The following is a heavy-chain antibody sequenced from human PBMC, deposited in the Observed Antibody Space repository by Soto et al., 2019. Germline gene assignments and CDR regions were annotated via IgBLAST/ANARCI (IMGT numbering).Heavy chain of an antibody. CDR2: IKSKTDGGTT. CDR1: GFTFSNAW. D-gene: IGHD2-2*02. CDR3: TTDFVPAAIGYFDY. Sequence: LRLSCAASGFTFSNAWMSWVRQAPGKGLEWVGRIKSKTDGGTTDYAAPVKGRFTISRDDSKNTLYLQMNSLKTEDTAVYYCTTDFVPAAIGYFDYWGQGTLVTVSS. J-gene: IGHJ4*02. V-gene: IGHV3-15*01.